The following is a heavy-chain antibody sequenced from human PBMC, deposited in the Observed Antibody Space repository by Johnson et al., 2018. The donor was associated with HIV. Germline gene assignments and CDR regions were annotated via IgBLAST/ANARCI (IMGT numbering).Heavy chain of an antibody. D-gene: IGHD3-22*01. CDR1: GFTFSSYG. CDR2: ISYDGSNK. Sequence: QVQLVESGGGVVQPGGSLRLSCAASGFTFSSYGMHWVRQAPGKGLEWVAVISYDGSNKYYADSVKGRFTISRDNSKNTLYLQMNSLRAEDTAVYFCAREDYHYDGSDHVLGAFDIWGQGTMVTVSS. J-gene: IGHJ3*02. CDR3: AREDYHYDGSDHVLGAFDI. V-gene: IGHV3-30*19.